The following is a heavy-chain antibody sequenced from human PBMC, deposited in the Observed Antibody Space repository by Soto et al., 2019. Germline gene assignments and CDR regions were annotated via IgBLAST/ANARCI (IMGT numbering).Heavy chain of an antibody. D-gene: IGHD6-13*01. CDR3: ARDSSSWYDYFDY. CDR2: ISVYNGNT. CDR1: GYTFTIYG. J-gene: IGHJ4*02. V-gene: IGHV1-18*01. Sequence: QVPLVQSGAEVKKPGAPVRVSCKPSGYTFTIYGTSWVRQAPGQGLEWMGWISVYNGNTNYAHKLQGRVTMTTDPSTSTAYMALRSLRSDDTAVYYCARDSSSWYDYFDYCGQGTLVTVCS.